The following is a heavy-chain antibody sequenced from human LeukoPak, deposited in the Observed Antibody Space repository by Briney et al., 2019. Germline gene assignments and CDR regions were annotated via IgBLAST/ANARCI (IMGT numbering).Heavy chain of an antibody. D-gene: IGHD6-13*01. CDR1: GGSISSYY. CDR2: IYTSGST. Sequence: SETLSLTCTVSGGSISSYYWSWIRQPAGKGLEWIGRIYTSGSTNYSPSLKSRVTMSVDTSKNQFSLTLSSATAADTAVYYCAREVAAAGTRWFDPWGQGTLVTVSS. J-gene: IGHJ5*02. CDR3: AREVAAAGTRWFDP. V-gene: IGHV4-4*07.